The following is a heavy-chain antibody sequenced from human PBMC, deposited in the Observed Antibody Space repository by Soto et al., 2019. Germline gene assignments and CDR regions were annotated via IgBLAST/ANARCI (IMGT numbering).Heavy chain of an antibody. CDR3: ARVYDFWSGHNWFDP. CDR2: ISAYNGNT. V-gene: IGHV1-18*01. J-gene: IGHJ5*02. CDR1: GGTFTSYG. D-gene: IGHD3-3*01. Sequence: ASVKVSCKASGGTFTSYGISWVRQAPGQGLEWMGWISAYNGNTNYAQKLQGRVTMTTDTSTSTAYMELRSLRSDDTAVYYCARVYDFWSGHNWFDPWGQGTLVTVSS.